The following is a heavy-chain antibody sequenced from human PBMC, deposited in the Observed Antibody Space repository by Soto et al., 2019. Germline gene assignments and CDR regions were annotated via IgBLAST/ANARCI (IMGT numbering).Heavy chain of an antibody. J-gene: IGHJ4*02. CDR2: IKSKTDGGTT. D-gene: IGHD3-22*01. V-gene: IGHV3-15*01. Sequence: LRLSCAASGFTFSNAWMSWVRQAPGKGLEWVGRIKSKTDGGTTDYAAPVKGRFTISRDDSKNTLYLQMNSLKTEDTAVYYCTTDSSGYYGPRFDYWGQGTLVTVSS. CDR3: TTDSSGYYGPRFDY. CDR1: GFTFSNAW.